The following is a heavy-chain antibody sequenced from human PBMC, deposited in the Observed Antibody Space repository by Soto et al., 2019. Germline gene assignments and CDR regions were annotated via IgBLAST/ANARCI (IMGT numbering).Heavy chain of an antibody. D-gene: IGHD3-22*01. CDR3: ARGARRYYDSSGYYDMYYFDY. V-gene: IGHV1-69*13. Sequence: SVKVSCKASGGTFSSYAISWVRQAPGQGLEWMGGIIPIFGTANYAQKFQGRVTITADESTSTAYMELSSLRSEDTAVYYCARGARRYYDSSGYYDMYYFDYWGQGTLVTVSS. CDR2: IIPIFGTA. CDR1: GGTFSSYA. J-gene: IGHJ4*02.